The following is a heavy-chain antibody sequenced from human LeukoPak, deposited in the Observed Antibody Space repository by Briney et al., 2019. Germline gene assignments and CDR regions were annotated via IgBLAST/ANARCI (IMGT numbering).Heavy chain of an antibody. CDR1: GGSISSYY. Sequence: SETLFLTCTVSGGSISSYYWSWIRQPPGKGLEWIGYIYYSGSTNYNPSLKSRVTISVDTSKNQFSLKLSSVTAADTAVYYCARAHVWFGESLYFDYWGQGTLVTVSS. CDR3: ARAHVWFGESLYFDY. D-gene: IGHD3-10*01. J-gene: IGHJ4*02. CDR2: IYYSGST. V-gene: IGHV4-59*01.